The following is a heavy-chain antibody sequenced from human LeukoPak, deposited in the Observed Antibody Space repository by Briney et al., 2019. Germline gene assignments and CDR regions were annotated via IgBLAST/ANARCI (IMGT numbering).Heavy chain of an antibody. CDR3: ARGKTPDY. CDR1: GFTLSDHY. J-gene: IGHJ4*02. CDR2: INHSGST. Sequence: PGGSLRLTCAASGFTLSDHYMDWIRQPPGKGLEWIGEINHSGSTNYNPSLKSRVTISVDTSKNQFSLKLSSVTAADTAAYYCARGKTPDYWGQGTLVTVSS. V-gene: IGHV4-34*01.